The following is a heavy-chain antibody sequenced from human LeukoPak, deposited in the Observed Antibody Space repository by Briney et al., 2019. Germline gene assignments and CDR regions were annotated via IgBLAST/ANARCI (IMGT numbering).Heavy chain of an antibody. J-gene: IGHJ4*02. V-gene: IGHV4-39*07. D-gene: IGHD1-14*01. CDR1: GGSISSSSYY. CDR2: IYHSGST. Sequence: SETLSLTCTVSGGSISSSSYYWGWIRQPPGRGLEWIGSIYHSGSTNYNPSLKSRVTISVDTSKNQFSLKLSSVTAADTAVYYCARGYPERRYFDYWGQGTLVTVSS. CDR3: ARGYPERRYFDY.